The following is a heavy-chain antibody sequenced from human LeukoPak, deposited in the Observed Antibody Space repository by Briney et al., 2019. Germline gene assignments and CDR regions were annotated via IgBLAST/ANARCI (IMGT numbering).Heavy chain of an antibody. CDR1: GFTFSSYW. CDR2: IKEDGSVK. J-gene: IGHJ4*02. CDR3: ARDNAIAPEAIGDY. V-gene: IGHV3-7*01. D-gene: IGHD6-13*01. Sequence: PGGFLRLSCAASGFTFSSYWMTWVRQAPGKGLEWVASIKEDGSVKSYVDSVKGRFTISRDNAKNSLYLQMNSLRVEDTAVYYCARDNAIAPEAIGDYWGQGTLVTVSS.